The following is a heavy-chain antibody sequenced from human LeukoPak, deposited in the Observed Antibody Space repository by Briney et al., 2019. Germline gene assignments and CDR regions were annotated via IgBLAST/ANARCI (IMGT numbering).Heavy chain of an antibody. CDR1: GGSISSYY. J-gene: IGHJ4*02. CDR2: IYYSGST. V-gene: IGHV4-59*08. D-gene: IGHD4-17*01. CDR3: ARGGNYGDYDGYFDY. Sequence: KSSETLSLTCTVSGGSISSYYWSWIRQPAGKGLEWIGYIYYSGSTNYNPSLRSRVTISVDTSKNQFSLKLSSVTAADTAVYYCARGGNYGDYDGYFDYWGQGTLVTVSS.